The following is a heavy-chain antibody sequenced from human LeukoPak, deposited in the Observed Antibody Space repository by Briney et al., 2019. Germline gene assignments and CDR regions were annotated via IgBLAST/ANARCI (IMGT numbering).Heavy chain of an antibody. V-gene: IGHV4-31*03. J-gene: IGHJ6*02. CDR3: ARAPYCGGDCYYYYGMDV. Sequence: SETLSLTCTVSGGSISSGGYYWSWIRQHPGKGLEWIGYIYYSGSTYYNPSLKSRVTISVDTSKNQFSLKLSSVTAADTAVYYCARAPYCGGDCYYYYGMDVWGQGTTVTVSS. CDR2: IYYSGST. CDR1: GGSISSGGYY. D-gene: IGHD2-21*02.